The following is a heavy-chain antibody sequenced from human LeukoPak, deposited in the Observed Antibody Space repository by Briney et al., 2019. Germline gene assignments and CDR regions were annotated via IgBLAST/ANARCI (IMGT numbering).Heavy chain of an antibody. Sequence: SVKVSCKASGGTFSSYAISWVRPAPGQGLGWMGRIIPILGIANYAQKFQGRVTITADKSTSTAYMELSSLRSEDTAVYYCRIGPRDYFDYWGQGTLVTVSS. CDR3: RIGPRDYFDY. V-gene: IGHV1-69*04. J-gene: IGHJ4*02. D-gene: IGHD1-26*01. CDR1: GGTFSSYA. CDR2: IIPILGIA.